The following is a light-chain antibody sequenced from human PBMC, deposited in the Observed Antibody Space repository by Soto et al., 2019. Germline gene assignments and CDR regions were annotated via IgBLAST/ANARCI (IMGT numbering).Light chain of an antibody. J-gene: IGKJ1*01. Sequence: DIQMTQSPSPLSASVGDRVTITCRASQSSSRWLAWYQQKPGKAPRLLSYKESSLESGVLSRFSGSGSGTEFTLTISSLPPDDSATYYCQQYNNFPRTFGQGTRV. CDR2: KES. CDR3: QQYNNFPRT. V-gene: IGKV1-5*03. CDR1: QSSSRW.